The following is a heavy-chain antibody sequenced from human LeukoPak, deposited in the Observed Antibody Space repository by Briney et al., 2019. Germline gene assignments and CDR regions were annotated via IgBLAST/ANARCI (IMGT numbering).Heavy chain of an antibody. CDR3: AKDAGFGTMGFDY. J-gene: IGHJ4*02. CDR1: GFTFSSYA. D-gene: IGHD3-10*01. CDR2: ISGSGSGT. V-gene: IGHV3-23*01. Sequence: PGGSLRLSCVASGFTFSSYAMSWVRQAPGKGLEWVSGISGSGSGTYYADSVKGRSTISRDNSKNTLYLQMNSLRAEDTAVYYCAKDAGFGTMGFDYWGQGTLVTVSS.